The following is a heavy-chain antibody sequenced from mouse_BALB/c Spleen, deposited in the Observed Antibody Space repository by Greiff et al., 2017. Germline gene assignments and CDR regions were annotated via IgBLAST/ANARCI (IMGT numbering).Heavy chain of an antibody. J-gene: IGHJ1*01. D-gene: IGHD1-1*01. CDR2: ISSGGST. CDR3: ARGGLLYWYFDV. V-gene: IGHV5-6*01. Sequence: EVQLQESGGDLVKPGGSLKLSCAASGFTFSSYGMSWVRQTPDKRLEWVATISSGGSTYYPDSVKGRFTISRDNAKNTLYLQMSSLKSEDTAMYYCARGGLLYWYFDVWGAGTTVTVSS. CDR1: GFTFSSYG.